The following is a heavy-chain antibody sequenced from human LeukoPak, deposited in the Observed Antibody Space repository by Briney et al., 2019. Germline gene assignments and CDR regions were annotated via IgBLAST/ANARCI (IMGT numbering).Heavy chain of an antibody. V-gene: IGHV3-30*18. Sequence: GRSLRLSCAASGFTFSSYGMHWVRQGPGKGLEWVAVISYDGSNKYYADSVKGRFTISRDNSKNTLYLQMNSLRAEDTAVYYCAKGSGVLRSPQNAFDIWGQGTMVTVSS. CDR1: GFTFSSYG. J-gene: IGHJ3*02. D-gene: IGHD3-3*01. CDR3: AKGSGVLRSPQNAFDI. CDR2: ISYDGSNK.